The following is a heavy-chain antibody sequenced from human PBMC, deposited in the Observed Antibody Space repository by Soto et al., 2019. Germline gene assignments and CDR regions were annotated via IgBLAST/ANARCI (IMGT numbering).Heavy chain of an antibody. V-gene: IGHV1-69*13. Sequence: ASVKVSCKASGGTFSSYAISWVRQAPGQGLEWMGGIIPIFGTANYAQKFQGRVTITADESTSTAYMELSSLRSEDTAVYYCASGYDSSGYYYFDYWGQGTLVTVSS. CDR3: ASGYDSSGYYYFDY. D-gene: IGHD3-22*01. J-gene: IGHJ4*02. CDR1: GGTFSSYA. CDR2: IIPIFGTA.